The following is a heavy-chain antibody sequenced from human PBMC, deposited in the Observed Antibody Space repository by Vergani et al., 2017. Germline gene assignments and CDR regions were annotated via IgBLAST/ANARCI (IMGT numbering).Heavy chain of an antibody. CDR1: GFRFSSYG. CDR3: AKGGEDYDFWSGSD. CDR2: ISGSGGST. Sequence: VQLVESGGGVVQPGRSLRLSCAASGFRFSSYGMNWVRQAPGKGLEWVSAISGSGGSTYYADSVKGRFTISRDNSKNTLYLQMNSLRAEDTAVYYCAKGGEDYDFWSGSDWGQGTLVTVSS. D-gene: IGHD3-3*01. J-gene: IGHJ4*02. V-gene: IGHV3-23*04.